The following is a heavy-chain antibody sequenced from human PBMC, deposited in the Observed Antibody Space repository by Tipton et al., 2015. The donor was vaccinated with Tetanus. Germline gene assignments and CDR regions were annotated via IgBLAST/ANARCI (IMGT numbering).Heavy chain of an antibody. CDR3: ARAAGFLGLTHDF. CDR2: IYQTGTT. CDR1: GGSISSYF. V-gene: IGHV4-4*09. J-gene: IGHJ4*02. D-gene: IGHD2/OR15-2a*01. Sequence: TLSLTCTVSGGSISSYFWNWIRQQPGKGPEWIGYIYQTGTTYYNPSLKGRVTISMDRSNTQFSLRLDSLTAADTAVYYCARAAGFLGLTHDFWGRGTLVSVSS.